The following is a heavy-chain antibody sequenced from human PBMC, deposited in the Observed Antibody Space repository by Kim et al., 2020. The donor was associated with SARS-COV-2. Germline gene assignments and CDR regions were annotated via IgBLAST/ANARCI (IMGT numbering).Heavy chain of an antibody. CDR2: ISGSGGST. D-gene: IGHD3-16*02. J-gene: IGHJ4*02. CDR1: GFTFSSYA. Sequence: GGSLRLSCAASGFTFSSYAMSWVRQAPGKGLEWVSAISGSGGSTYYADSVKGRFTISRDNSKNTLYLQMNSLRAEDTAVYYCANDQLRLGELSPYWGQGTLVTVSS. V-gene: IGHV3-23*01. CDR3: ANDQLRLGELSPY.